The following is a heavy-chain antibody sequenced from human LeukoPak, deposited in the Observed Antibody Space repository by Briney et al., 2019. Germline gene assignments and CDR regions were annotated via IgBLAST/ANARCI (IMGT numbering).Heavy chain of an antibody. CDR3: ASLGKDFWSGYYRPYYYYYCMDV. J-gene: IGHJ6*03. Sequence: SETLSLTCTVSGGSISSHYWSWIRQPPGKGLEWIGYIYYSGSTNYNPSLKSRVTISVDTSKTQFSLKLSSVTAADTAVYYCASLGKDFWSGYYRPYYYYYCMDVWGKGTTVTVSS. V-gene: IGHV4-59*11. D-gene: IGHD3-3*01. CDR1: GGSISSHY. CDR2: IYYSGST.